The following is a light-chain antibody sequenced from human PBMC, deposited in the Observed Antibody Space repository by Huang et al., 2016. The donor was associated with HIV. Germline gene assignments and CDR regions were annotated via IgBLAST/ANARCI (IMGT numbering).Light chain of an antibody. V-gene: IGKV4-1*01. Sequence: DFVMTQSPDSLAVSLGERATINCKSSQSVLSTSNNENYLAWYQQKPGQPPKLLIYRASTRESGVPDLFSGSGSGTDFTLTISSLQAEDVAVYYCHQYFSTPPTFGGGTKVEIK. J-gene: IGKJ4*01. CDR3: HQYFSTPPT. CDR1: QSVLSTSNNENY. CDR2: RAS.